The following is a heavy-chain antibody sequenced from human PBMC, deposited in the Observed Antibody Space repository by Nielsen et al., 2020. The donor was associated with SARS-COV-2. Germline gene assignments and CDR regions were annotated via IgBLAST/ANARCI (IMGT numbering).Heavy chain of an antibody. J-gene: IGHJ4*02. CDR3: ARDAATSCYDY. CDR2: INPSGGST. Sequence: GESLKISCKASGYTFTSYYMHWVRQAPGQGLEWMGIINPSGGSTSYAQKFQGRVTMTRDTSTSTVYMELSSLRSEDTAVYYCARDAATSCYDYWGQGTLVTVSS. V-gene: IGHV1-46*01. D-gene: IGHD2-2*01. CDR1: GYTFTSYY.